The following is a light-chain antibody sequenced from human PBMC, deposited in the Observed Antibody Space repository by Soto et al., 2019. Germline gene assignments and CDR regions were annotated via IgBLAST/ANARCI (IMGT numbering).Light chain of an antibody. V-gene: IGKV1-9*01. CDR2: AAS. CDR3: QQLNSYALT. J-gene: IGKJ4*01. Sequence: DIQLTQSPSFLSASVGDRVTITCRASLGISSYLAWYQQKPGKAPKLLIYAASTLQSGVPSRFSGSGSGTEFTLTISSLQPEDFATYYCQQLNSYALTFGGGTKVEIK. CDR1: LGISSY.